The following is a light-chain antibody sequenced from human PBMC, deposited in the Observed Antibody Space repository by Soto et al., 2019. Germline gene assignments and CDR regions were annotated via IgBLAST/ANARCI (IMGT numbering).Light chain of an antibody. CDR1: QSVSRY. CDR2: DAS. V-gene: IGKV3-11*01. J-gene: IGKJ5*01. CDR3: QQRSNWPLIT. Sequence: EIVLTQSPATLSLSPGERATLSCRASQSVSRYLAWYQQKPGQAPRLLIYDASNRATGIPARFSGSGSGTDFTLTISSLEPEDFAVYYCQQRSNWPLITLGQGTRLEFK.